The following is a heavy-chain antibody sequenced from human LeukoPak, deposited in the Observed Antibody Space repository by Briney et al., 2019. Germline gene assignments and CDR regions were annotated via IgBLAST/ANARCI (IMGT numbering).Heavy chain of an antibody. D-gene: IGHD6-19*01. CDR1: GFTFDDYA. CDR2: ISWNSGSI. Sequence: GRSLRRSCAASGFTFDDYAMHWVRQAPGKGLEWVSGISWNSGSIGYADSVKGRFTISRDNAKNSLYLQMNSLRAEDTALYYCAKGLRSAVADYFDYWGQGTLVTVSS. CDR3: AKGLRSAVADYFDY. J-gene: IGHJ4*02. V-gene: IGHV3-9*01.